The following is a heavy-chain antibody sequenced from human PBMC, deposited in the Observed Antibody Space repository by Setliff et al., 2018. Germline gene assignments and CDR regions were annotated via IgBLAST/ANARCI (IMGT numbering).Heavy chain of an antibody. CDR2: ISAYNGYT. CDR3: ARLTYNLYYYYLDV. J-gene: IGHJ6*03. D-gene: IGHD1-1*01. V-gene: IGHV1-18*01. Sequence: ASVKVSCKASGYTFTGYGISWVRQAPGQGLEWMGWISAYNGYTNYAQTFQDRVTMTTDTSTNTAYLDLRNLRSDDTAVYYCARLTYNLYYYYLDVWGKGTPVTVSS. CDR1: GYTFTGYG.